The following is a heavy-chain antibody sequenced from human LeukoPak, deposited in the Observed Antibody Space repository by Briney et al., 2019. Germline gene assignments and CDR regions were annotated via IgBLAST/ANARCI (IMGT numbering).Heavy chain of an antibody. CDR1: GGSISTYY. CDR3: ARRGDGGDFLTYFDY. Sequence: SETLSLTCTVSGGSISTYYWAWIRQPPGKGLEWIGAIYYSGTTFYNPSLKSRVTISVDTSKNQFSLKLTSVTADTAVYYCARRGDGGDFLTYFDYWGQGILVTVSS. CDR2: IYYSGTT. D-gene: IGHD2/OR15-2a*01. V-gene: IGHV4-39*01. J-gene: IGHJ4*02.